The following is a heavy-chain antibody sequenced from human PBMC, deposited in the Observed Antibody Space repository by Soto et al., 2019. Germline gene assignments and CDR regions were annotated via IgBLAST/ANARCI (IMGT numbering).Heavy chain of an antibody. Sequence: GGSLRLSCAASGFTFSSYSMNWVRQAPGKGLEWVSYYVDSVKGRFTISRDNAKNSLYLQMNSLRAEDTAVYYCARGLGNSGWYSPWDAFYIWGQGTMVTVSS. CDR1: GFTFSSYS. D-gene: IGHD6-19*01. J-gene: IGHJ3*02. V-gene: IGHV3-48*04. CDR3: ARGLGNSGWYSPWDAFYI.